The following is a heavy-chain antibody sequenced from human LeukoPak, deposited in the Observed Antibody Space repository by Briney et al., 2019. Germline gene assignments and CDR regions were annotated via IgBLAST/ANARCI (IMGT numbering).Heavy chain of an antibody. CDR2: IKKDGREK. CDR1: GCTFSSYL. J-gene: IGHJ6*03. Sequence: GGSLRLSCAASGCTFSSYLMSWVRQAPGKGVEWVANIKKDGREKYYVDSVKGRFTISRDNAKNSLYLQMNSLRAEDTAVYYGARDRGGAHMDVWGKGTTVTISS. CDR3: ARDRGGAHMDV. D-gene: IGHD2-15*01. V-gene: IGHV3-7*01.